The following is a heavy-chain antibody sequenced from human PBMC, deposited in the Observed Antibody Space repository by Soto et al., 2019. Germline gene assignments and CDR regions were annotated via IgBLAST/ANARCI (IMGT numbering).Heavy chain of an antibody. Sequence: SETLSLTCTVSGGSISSYYWSWIRQPPGKGLEWIGYIYYSGSTNYNPSLKSRVTISVDTSKNQFSLKLSSVTAADTAVYYRARRYGPGFDYWGQGTLVTVSS. CDR1: GGSISSYY. D-gene: IGHD4-17*01. V-gene: IGHV4-59*08. J-gene: IGHJ4*02. CDR3: ARRYGPGFDY. CDR2: IYYSGST.